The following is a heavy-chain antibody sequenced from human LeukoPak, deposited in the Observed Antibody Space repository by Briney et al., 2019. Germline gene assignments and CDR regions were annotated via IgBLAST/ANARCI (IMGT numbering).Heavy chain of an antibody. Sequence: GGSLRLSCAASGFTFSSYSMNWVRQAPGKGLEWVSSISSSSSYIYYADSVKGRFTISRDNAKNSLYLQMNSLRAEDTAVYYCARDKGGNGLRGINWFDPWGQGTLVTVSS. CDR2: ISSSSSYI. V-gene: IGHV3-21*01. CDR1: GFTFSSYS. CDR3: ARDKGGNGLRGINWFDP. D-gene: IGHD4-23*01. J-gene: IGHJ5*02.